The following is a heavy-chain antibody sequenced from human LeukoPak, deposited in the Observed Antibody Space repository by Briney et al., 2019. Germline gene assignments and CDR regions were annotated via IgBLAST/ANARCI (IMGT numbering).Heavy chain of an antibody. CDR3: ARGRTHYDYVWGSYQGPNDY. CDR1: GYTFTSYY. CDR2: ANPTSGNT. V-gene: IGHV1-8*02. D-gene: IGHD3-16*02. J-gene: IGHJ4*02. Sequence: GASVKVSCKASGYTFTSYYINWVRQATRQGHEWKGWANPTSGNTGYAQKFQGRVTMTRNTSISTAYMELSSLRSEDTVVYYCARGRTHYDYVWGSYQGPNDYWGQGTLVTVSS.